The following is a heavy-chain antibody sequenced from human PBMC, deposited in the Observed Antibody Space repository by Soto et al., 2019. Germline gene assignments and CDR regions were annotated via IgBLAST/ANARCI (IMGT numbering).Heavy chain of an antibody. V-gene: IGHV3-30*18. CDR3: AKGPYCSGGSCYSVWYYYYGMDV. CDR1: GFTFSSYG. CDR2: ISYDGSNK. D-gene: IGHD2-15*01. Sequence: PGGSLRLSCAASGFTFSSYGMHWVRQAPGKGLEWVAVISYDGSNKYYADSVKGRFTISRDNSKNTLYLQMNSLRAEDTAVYYCAKGPYCSGGSCYSVWYYYYGMDVWGKGTTVTVSS. J-gene: IGHJ6*04.